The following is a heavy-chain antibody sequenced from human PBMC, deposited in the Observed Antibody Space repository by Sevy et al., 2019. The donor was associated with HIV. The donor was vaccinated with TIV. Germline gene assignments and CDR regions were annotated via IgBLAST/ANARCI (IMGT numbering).Heavy chain of an antibody. CDR1: GFTVSDNH. Sequence: GGSLRLSCAASGFTVSDNHMNWVRQAPGKGLEWVSVIYSSDRTDYADSVKGRFTVSRDNSKNTLYLQMNSLRAEDTAVYYCARDRVTYYYDSSGYYTSGYGMDVWGQGTTVTDSS. V-gene: IGHV3-53*01. CDR3: ARDRVTYYYDSSGYYTSGYGMDV. CDR2: IYSSDRT. D-gene: IGHD3-22*01. J-gene: IGHJ6*02.